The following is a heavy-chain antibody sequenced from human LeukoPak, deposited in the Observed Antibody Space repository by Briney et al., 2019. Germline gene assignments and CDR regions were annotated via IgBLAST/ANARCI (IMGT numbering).Heavy chain of an antibody. Sequence: ASVKVSCKASGYTFTGYYLFWVRQAPGQGLEWMGWINPNTADTRYGQKFHGRVTLTMHTSIRITYMELSSLRSDDTAVYYCARDERFCNGDNHYPDLGYWGQGTLVTVSS. J-gene: IGHJ4*02. V-gene: IGHV1-2*02. CDR1: GYTFTGYY. CDR2: INPNTADT. D-gene: IGHD2-15*01. CDR3: ARDERFCNGDNHYPDLGY.